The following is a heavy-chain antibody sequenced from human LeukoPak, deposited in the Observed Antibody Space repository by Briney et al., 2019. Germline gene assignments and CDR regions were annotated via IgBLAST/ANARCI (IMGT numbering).Heavy chain of an antibody. CDR3: ARDGGDGYNDFDY. J-gene: IGHJ4*02. CDR2: IIPIFGTA. D-gene: IGHD5-24*01. V-gene: IGHV1-69*05. Sequence: SVKVSCKASGGTFSSYAISWVRQAPGQGLEWMGGIIPIFGTANYAQKFQGRVTITRDESTSTAYMEPSSLSSEDPAVYYCARDGGDGYNDFDYWRQGTLVTVSS. CDR1: GGTFSSYA.